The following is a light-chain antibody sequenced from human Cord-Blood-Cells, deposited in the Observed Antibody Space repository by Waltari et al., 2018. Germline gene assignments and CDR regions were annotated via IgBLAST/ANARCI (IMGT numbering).Light chain of an antibody. CDR3: QQYNNWPGT. V-gene: IGKV3-15*01. Sequence: EIVMTQSPATLSVSPGERATVSCRASQSVSSNLARYQQKPGQAPRLLIYGASTRATGIPARFSGSGSGTEFTLTISSLQSEDFAVYYCQQYNNWPGTFGQGTKVEIK. J-gene: IGKJ1*01. CDR2: GAS. CDR1: QSVSSN.